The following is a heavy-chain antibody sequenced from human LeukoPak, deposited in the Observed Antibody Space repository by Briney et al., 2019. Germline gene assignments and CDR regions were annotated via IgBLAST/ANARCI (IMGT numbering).Heavy chain of an antibody. Sequence: PSETLSLTCNVSGGSISRSSDYWGWIRQPPGKGLEWVGTISYSGSTYYNPSLKSRVTISVDTSKNQFSLEVTSVTATDTAVYFCARLGGGQLVPLDSWGQGTLVTVSS. V-gene: IGHV4-39*01. CDR1: GGSISRSSDY. J-gene: IGHJ4*02. D-gene: IGHD6-6*01. CDR3: ARLGGGQLVPLDS. CDR2: ISYSGST.